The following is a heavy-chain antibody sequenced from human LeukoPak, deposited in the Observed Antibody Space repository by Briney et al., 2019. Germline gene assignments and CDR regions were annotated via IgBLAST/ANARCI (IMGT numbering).Heavy chain of an antibody. Sequence: GGSLRLSCAASGFTFSSYWMHWVRQAPGKGLVWVSRINSDGSSTSYADSVKGRFTISRDNSKNTLYLQMSSLRAEDTAVYYCVKVDSSGWFLYYYGMDVWGQGTTVTVSS. D-gene: IGHD6-19*01. J-gene: IGHJ6*02. V-gene: IGHV3-74*01. CDR1: GFTFSSYW. CDR3: VKVDSSGWFLYYYGMDV. CDR2: INSDGSST.